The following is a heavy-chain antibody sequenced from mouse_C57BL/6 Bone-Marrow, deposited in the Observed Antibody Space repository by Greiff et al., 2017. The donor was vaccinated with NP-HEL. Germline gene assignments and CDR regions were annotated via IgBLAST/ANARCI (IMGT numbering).Heavy chain of an antibody. CDR3: ARNYSNYGYDMDY. CDR2: IYPGDGDT. Sequence: VQLQESGPELVKPGASVKISCKASGYAFSSSWMNWVKQRPGKGLEWIGRIYPGDGDTNYNGKFKGKATLTADKSSSTAYMQLSSLTSEDSAVYFCARNYSNYGYDMDYWGQGTSVTVSS. J-gene: IGHJ4*01. CDR1: GYAFSSSW. D-gene: IGHD2-5*01. V-gene: IGHV1-82*01.